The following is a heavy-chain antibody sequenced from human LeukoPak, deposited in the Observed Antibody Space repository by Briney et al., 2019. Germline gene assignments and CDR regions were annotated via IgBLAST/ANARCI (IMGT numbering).Heavy chain of an antibody. CDR2: IKQDGSEK. Sequence: GGSLRLSCAASGFTFSSYWMSWVRQAPGKGLEWVANIKQDGSEKYYVDSVKGRFTISRDNSKNTLYLQMNSLRAEDTAVYYCAKDYEPLVGVHRWGDWFDPWGQGTLVTVSS. V-gene: IGHV3-7*03. J-gene: IGHJ5*02. CDR1: GFTFSSYW. CDR3: AKDYEPLVGVHRWGDWFDP. D-gene: IGHD1-26*01.